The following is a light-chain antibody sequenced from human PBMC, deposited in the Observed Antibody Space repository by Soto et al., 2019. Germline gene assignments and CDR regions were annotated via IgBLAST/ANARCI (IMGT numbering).Light chain of an antibody. Sequence: DIQMTQSPSSLSASVGDRVTITCRASQSISTYLNWYQQKPGKAPKFLIYAASSLQSGVPSRFSGSGSGTDFTLTISSLQPEDFATYYCQQTYNPWTFGQGTRVEIK. V-gene: IGKV1-39*01. J-gene: IGKJ1*01. CDR2: AAS. CDR3: QQTYNPWT. CDR1: QSISTY.